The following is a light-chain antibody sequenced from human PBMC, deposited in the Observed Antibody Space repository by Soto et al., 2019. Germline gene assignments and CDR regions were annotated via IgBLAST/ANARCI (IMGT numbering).Light chain of an antibody. J-gene: IGKJ1*01. CDR2: EAS. V-gene: IGKV1-5*01. CDR3: QHYNSYSEA. CDR1: QGISGW. Sequence: DTQLTQSPSTLAASVGDRVTITCLASQGISGWLAWYQQKPGKAPRLLIYEASTLESGVPSRFSGSGSGTEFTLTISSLQPDDFATYYCQHYNSYSEAFGQGTKVDTK.